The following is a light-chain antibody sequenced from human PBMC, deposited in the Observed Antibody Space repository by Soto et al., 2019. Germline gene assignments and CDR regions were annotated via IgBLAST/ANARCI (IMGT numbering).Light chain of an antibody. J-gene: IGKJ3*01. CDR2: AAF. V-gene: IGKV3-20*01. CDR3: QQHGSSPG. Sequence: NVFTQSSTTLSFSPGERATLSFRARQSVHRNYLAWYQQKPGQAPRLLIYAAFSRATGIPDRFSGSGSGTDFTLTINRLEPEDFAVYYCQQHGSSPGFGPGTRVDIK. CDR1: QSVHRNY.